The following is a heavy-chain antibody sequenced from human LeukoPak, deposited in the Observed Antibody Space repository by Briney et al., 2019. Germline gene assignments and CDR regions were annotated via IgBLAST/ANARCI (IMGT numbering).Heavy chain of an antibody. CDR3: ARRIQGMAPYYFDY. V-gene: IGHV3-74*01. D-gene: IGHD5-24*01. CDR2: INSDGGST. J-gene: IGHJ4*02. Sequence: QPGGSLRLSCTASGFTFGSYWMHWVRQAPGKGLVWVSRINSDGGSTSYADSVKGRFTISRDNAKNTLYLQMNSLRAKDTAVYYCARRIQGMAPYYFDYWGQGTLVTVSS. CDR1: GFTFGSYW.